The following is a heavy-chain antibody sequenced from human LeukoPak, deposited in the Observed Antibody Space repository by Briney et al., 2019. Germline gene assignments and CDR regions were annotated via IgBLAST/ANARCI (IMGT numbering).Heavy chain of an antibody. CDR3: ARVPTKSEWLLYGDFDY. J-gene: IGHJ4*02. V-gene: IGHV1-18*01. CDR2: ISAYSGNT. D-gene: IGHD3-3*01. Sequence: ASVKVSCKASGYTFTSYGISWVRPAPGQGLEWMGWISAYSGNTNYAQKLQGRVTMTTDTSTSTAYMELRSLRSDDTAVYYCARVPTKSEWLLYGDFDYWGQGTLVTVSS. CDR1: GYTFTSYG.